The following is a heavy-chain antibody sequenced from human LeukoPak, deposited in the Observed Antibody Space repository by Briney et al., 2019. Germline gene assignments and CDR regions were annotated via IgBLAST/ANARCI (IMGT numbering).Heavy chain of an antibody. D-gene: IGHD3-22*01. V-gene: IGHV4-59*01. CDR2: IHYSGST. CDR1: GVSINGYY. CDR3: ARDRGYSDSTGYYQAPFDY. J-gene: IGHJ4*02. Sequence: SSETLSLTCTVSGVSINGYYWSWIRQPPGKGLEWIGYIHYSGSTNYNPSLKSRVTISVDTSKTQFSLKLSSVTAADTAVYYCARDRGYSDSTGYYQAPFDYWGQGTLVTVSS.